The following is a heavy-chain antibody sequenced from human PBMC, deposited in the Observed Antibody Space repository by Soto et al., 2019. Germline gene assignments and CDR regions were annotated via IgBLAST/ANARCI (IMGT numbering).Heavy chain of an antibody. V-gene: IGHV1-18*01. CDR2: ISAYNGNT. Sequence: QVHLVQSGAEVKQPGASVKISCKASGYTFTNYGINWVRQAPGQGLEWMGWISAYNGNTNYAQKVQGRVTMTTDTSTSTAYIDLRSLRSDDTAVYYCARGNIVVVPGHVPRYHYYGMDVWGQGTTVTVSS. J-gene: IGHJ6*02. CDR3: ARGNIVVVPGHVPRYHYYGMDV. D-gene: IGHD2-2*01. CDR1: GYTFTNYG.